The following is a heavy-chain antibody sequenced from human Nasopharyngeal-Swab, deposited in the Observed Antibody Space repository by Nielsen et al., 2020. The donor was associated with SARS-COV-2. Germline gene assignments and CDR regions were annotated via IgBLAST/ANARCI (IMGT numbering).Heavy chain of an antibody. CDR2: IYYSGST. Sequence: SETLSLTCTVSGGSVSSGSYYWSWIRQPPGKGLEWIGYIYYSGSTKYNPSLKSRVTISVDTSKNQFSLKLSSVTAADTAVYYCARLIVATSWYFDLWGRGTLVTVSS. CDR3: ARLIVATSWYFDL. CDR1: GGSVSSGSYY. D-gene: IGHD5-12*01. J-gene: IGHJ2*01. V-gene: IGHV4-61*01.